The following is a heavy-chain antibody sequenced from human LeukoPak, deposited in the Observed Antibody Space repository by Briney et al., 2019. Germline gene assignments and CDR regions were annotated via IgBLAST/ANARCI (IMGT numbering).Heavy chain of an antibody. CDR2: IYYSGST. D-gene: IGHD3-3*01. Sequence: SETLSLTCTVSGGSISSSSYYWGWIRQPPGKGLEWIGSIYYSGSTYYNPSLKSRVTISVGTSKNQFSLKLSSVTAADTAVYYCARDGYYDFWSGYYLRNWFDPWGQGTLVTVSS. J-gene: IGHJ5*02. V-gene: IGHV4-39*07. CDR1: GGSISSSSYY. CDR3: ARDGYYDFWSGYYLRNWFDP.